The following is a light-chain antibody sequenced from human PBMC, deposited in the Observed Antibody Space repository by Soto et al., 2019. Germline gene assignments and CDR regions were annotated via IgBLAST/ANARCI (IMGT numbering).Light chain of an antibody. CDR3: QQYQT. V-gene: IGKV3-20*01. Sequence: EIVLTQSPATLSSSPGETATLSCRASQYVGTRLAWYQQKPGQAPRLLIYGASSRATGIPDRFSGSGSGTDFTLTISRLEPEDFAVYYCQQYQTFGQGTKVDIK. CDR2: GAS. J-gene: IGKJ1*01. CDR1: QYVGTR.